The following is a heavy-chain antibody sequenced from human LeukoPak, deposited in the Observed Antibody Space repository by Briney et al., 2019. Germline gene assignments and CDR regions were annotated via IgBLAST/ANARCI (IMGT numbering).Heavy chain of an antibody. CDR3: AKNRWYSFDY. CDR2: ISSSSSYI. V-gene: IGHV3-21*01. D-gene: IGHD4-23*01. J-gene: IGHJ4*02. Sequence: GGSLRLSCAASGFTFSSYSMNWVRQAPGKGLEWVSSISSSSSYIYYADSVKGRFTISRDNARNSLSLQMNSLRAEDTAVYYCAKNRWYSFDYWGQGSLVTVSS. CDR1: GFTFSSYS.